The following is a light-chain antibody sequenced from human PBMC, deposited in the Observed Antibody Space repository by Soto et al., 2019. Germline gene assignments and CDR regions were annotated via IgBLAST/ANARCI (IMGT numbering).Light chain of an antibody. CDR2: SNN. Sequence: QSVLTQPPSASGPPGQRATISCSGSSSNIGSNTVNWYQQLPGTAPKLLIYSNNQRPSGVPERFSSSKTGTSASLAISGLQSEDEADYYCAAWDDSLNGYVFGTGTKVTVL. V-gene: IGLV1-44*01. CDR3: AAWDDSLNGYV. CDR1: SSNIGSNT. J-gene: IGLJ1*01.